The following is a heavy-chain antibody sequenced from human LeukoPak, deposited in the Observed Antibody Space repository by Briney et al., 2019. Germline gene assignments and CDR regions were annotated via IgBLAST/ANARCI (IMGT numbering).Heavy chain of an antibody. CDR2: IGFRNSYI. D-gene: IGHD6-19*01. CDR1: GFTFSSYS. CDR3: ARGLGAAVAGTDWYFDL. J-gene: IGHJ2*01. Sequence: PGGSLRLSCAASGFTFSSYSMNWVRQAPGKGLEWVSSIGFRNSYIYYADSVKGRFTISRDNAKNSLYLQMDSLRAEDTAVYYCARGLGAAVAGTDWYFDLWGRGTLVTVSS. V-gene: IGHV3-21*01.